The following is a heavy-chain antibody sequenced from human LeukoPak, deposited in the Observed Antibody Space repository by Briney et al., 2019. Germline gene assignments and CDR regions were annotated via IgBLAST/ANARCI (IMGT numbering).Heavy chain of an antibody. CDR3: AKRVHTSSWYAAFDY. CDR1: GFTFSSYV. CDR2: ISGSGGST. J-gene: IGHJ4*02. Sequence: GGSLRLSCAVSGFTFSSYVMNWVRQAPGNGLEWVSYISGSGGSTYYADSVKGRFSISRDNSKNTLYLQMNSLRAEDTAVYYCAKRVHTSSWYAAFDYWGQGTLVTVSS. V-gene: IGHV3-23*01. D-gene: IGHD6-13*01.